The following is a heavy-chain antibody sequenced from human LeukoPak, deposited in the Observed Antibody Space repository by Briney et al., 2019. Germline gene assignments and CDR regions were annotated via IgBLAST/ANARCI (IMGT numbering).Heavy chain of an antibody. J-gene: IGHJ5*02. CDR2: IYYSGST. CDR3: ARQTTSTMTTRFDP. D-gene: IGHD4-17*01. CDR1: GGSISSYY. V-gene: IGHV4-59*08. Sequence: SETLSLTCTVSGGSISSYYWSWIRQPPGKGLKWIGYIYYSGSTNYNPSLKSRVTISVDTSKNQFSLKLSSVTAADTAVYYCARQTTSTMTTRFDPWGQGTLVTVSS.